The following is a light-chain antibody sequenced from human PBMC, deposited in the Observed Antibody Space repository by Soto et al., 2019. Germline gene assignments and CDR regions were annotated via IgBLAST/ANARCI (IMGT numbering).Light chain of an antibody. CDR2: GAS. CDR3: QQYGSSPIT. J-gene: IGKJ5*01. Sequence: EIVLTQSPATLSVSPRERATLSCRASQGISSLLAWYQQKPGQAPRLLIYGASSRATGIPDRFSGSGSGTDFTLTISRLEPEDFAVYYCQQYGSSPITFGQGTRLEI. V-gene: IGKV3-20*01. CDR1: QGISSL.